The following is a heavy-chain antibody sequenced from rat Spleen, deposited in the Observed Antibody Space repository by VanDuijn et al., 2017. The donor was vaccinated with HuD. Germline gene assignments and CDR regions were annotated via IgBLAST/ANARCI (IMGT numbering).Heavy chain of an antibody. CDR1: GYSITSNY. V-gene: IGHV3-1*01. D-gene: IGHD1-1*01. CDR3: ATSEVVHYYLPIAY. Sequence: EVQLQESGPGLVKPSQSLSLTCSVTGYSITSNYWVWIRKFPGNKMEWIGHISYSGSTSYNPSLKSRISITRDTSKNQFFLQVNSVTTEDTATCYCATSEVVHYYLPIAYWGQGTLVTVSS. J-gene: IGHJ3*01. CDR2: ISYSGST.